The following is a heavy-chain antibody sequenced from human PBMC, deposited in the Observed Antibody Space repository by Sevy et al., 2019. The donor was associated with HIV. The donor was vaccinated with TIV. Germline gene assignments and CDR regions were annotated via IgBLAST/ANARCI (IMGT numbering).Heavy chain of an antibody. D-gene: IGHD7-27*01. CDR3: TRDRPNWGNDY. CDR2: INTGTGDP. Sequence: ASVKVSCKASGYTFSSCNMKWVRQAPGQGLEWMGWINTGTGDPTYVQGFTGRFVFSLDTSVSTAYLQINSLKAEDTGVYYCTRDRPNWGNDYWGQGTLVTVSS. J-gene: IGHJ4*02. CDR1: GYTFSSCN. V-gene: IGHV7-4-1*02.